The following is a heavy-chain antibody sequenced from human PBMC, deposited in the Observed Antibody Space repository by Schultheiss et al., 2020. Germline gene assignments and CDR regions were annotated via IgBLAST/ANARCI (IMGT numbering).Heavy chain of an antibody. CDR3: AKDPQGLAAAGIADY. Sequence: GGSLRLSCAASGFTFSSYWMHWVRQAPGKGLEWVSAISGSGGSTYYADSVKGRFTISRDNAKNSLYLQMNSLRAEDTAVYFCAKDPQGLAAAGIADYWGQGTLVNVYS. J-gene: IGHJ4*02. CDR2: ISGSGGST. CDR1: GFTFSSYW. V-gene: IGHV3-23*01. D-gene: IGHD6-13*01.